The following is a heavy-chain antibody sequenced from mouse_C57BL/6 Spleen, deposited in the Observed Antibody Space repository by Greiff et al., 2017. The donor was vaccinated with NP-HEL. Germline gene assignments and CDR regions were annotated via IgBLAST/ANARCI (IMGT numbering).Heavy chain of an antibody. CDR3: ARSDSSPVDY. J-gene: IGHJ2*01. D-gene: IGHD1-1*01. V-gene: IGHV1-72*01. CDR2: IDPSSGGT. CDR1: GYTFTSYW. Sequence: VQLQQPGAELVKPGASVKLSCKASGYTFTSYWMHWVKQRPGRGLEWIGKIDPSSGGTKYNEKFKGKATLTVDKSSSTAYMQLSSLTSEDSAVYYCARSDSSPVDYWGQGTTLTVSS.